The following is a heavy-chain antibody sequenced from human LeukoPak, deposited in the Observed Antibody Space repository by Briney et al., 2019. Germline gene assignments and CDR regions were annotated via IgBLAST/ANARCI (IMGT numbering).Heavy chain of an antibody. J-gene: IGHJ4*02. CDR2: INPNSGGT. D-gene: IGHD1-26*01. CDR1: GYTFTDYY. V-gene: IGHV1-2*02. CDR3: ARGRYSGSYRLDY. Sequence: ASVKVSCKASGYTFTDYYLHWVRQAPGQGLEWMGWINPNSGGTNYAQKFQGRVTMTRDTSISTAYMELSRLRSDDTAVYYCARGRYSGSYRLDYWGQGTLVTVSS.